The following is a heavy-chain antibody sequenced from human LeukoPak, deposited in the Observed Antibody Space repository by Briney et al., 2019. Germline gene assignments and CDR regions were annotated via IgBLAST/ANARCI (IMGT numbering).Heavy chain of an antibody. CDR1: GGSLSSYY. D-gene: IGHD4-11*01. V-gene: IGHV4-59*01. J-gene: IGHJ4*02. Sequence: PETLSLTCIVSGGSLSSYYWSWVRPPPRKGLEWIGYIYYSGSTNYNRSLKSRVTISVDTSKNQFSLKLSSVTAADTAVYYCARGSVIVDYWGQGTLVTVSS. CDR2: IYYSGST. CDR3: ARGSVIVDY.